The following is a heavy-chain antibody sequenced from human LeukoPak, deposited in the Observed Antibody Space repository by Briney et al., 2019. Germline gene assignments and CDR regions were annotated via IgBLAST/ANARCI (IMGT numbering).Heavy chain of an antibody. Sequence: GGSLRLSCAASGFTFSSYWMHWVRQAPGKGLVWVSRINSDGSSTSYPDSVKGRFTISRDNAKNTLYLQMNSLRAEDTAVYYCAKDHLRYCSGGSCLFDYWGQGTLVTVSS. CDR3: AKDHLRYCSGGSCLFDY. J-gene: IGHJ4*02. CDR2: INSDGSST. D-gene: IGHD2-15*01. CDR1: GFTFSSYW. V-gene: IGHV3-74*01.